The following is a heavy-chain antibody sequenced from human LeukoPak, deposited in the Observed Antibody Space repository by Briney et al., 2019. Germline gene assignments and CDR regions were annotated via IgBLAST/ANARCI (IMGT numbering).Heavy chain of an antibody. V-gene: IGHV1-2*02. Sequence: GSSVKVSCKASGGTFSSYAISWVRQAPGQGLEWMGWINPNSGGTNHAQKFQGRVTMTRDTSISTAYMELSRLRSDDTAVYYCARGFVVVPAAIPLQLWWYWGQGTLVTVSS. D-gene: IGHD2-2*01. J-gene: IGHJ4*02. CDR2: INPNSGGT. CDR3: ARGFVVVPAAIPLQLWWY. CDR1: GGTFSSYA.